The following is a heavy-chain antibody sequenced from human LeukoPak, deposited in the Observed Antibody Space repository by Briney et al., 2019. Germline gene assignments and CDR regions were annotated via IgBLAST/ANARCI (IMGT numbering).Heavy chain of an antibody. CDR2: ISAYNGNT. D-gene: IGHD2-2*01. CDR1: GYTFTSYG. CDR3: ARSLRRGSVPAALGY. J-gene: IGHJ4*02. V-gene: IGHV1-18*01. Sequence: ASVKVSCKASGYTFTSYGISWVRQAPGQGLEWMGWISAYNGNTNYAQKLQGRVSMTTDTSTSTAYMELRSLRSDDTAVYYCARSLRRGSVPAALGYWGQGTLVTVSS.